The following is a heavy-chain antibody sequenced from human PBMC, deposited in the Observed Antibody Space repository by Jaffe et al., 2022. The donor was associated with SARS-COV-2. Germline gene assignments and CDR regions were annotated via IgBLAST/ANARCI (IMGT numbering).Heavy chain of an antibody. CDR1: GFTFSSYG. D-gene: IGHD3-10*01. CDR3: ASYGSGSSG. CDR2: IWYDGSNK. J-gene: IGHJ4*02. V-gene: IGHV3-33*01. Sequence: QVQLVESGGGVVQPGRSLRLSCAASGFTFSSYGMHWVRQAPGKGLEWVAVIWYDGSNKYYADSVKGRFTISRDNSKNTLYLQMNSLRAEDTAVYYCASYGSGSSGWGQGTLVTVSS.